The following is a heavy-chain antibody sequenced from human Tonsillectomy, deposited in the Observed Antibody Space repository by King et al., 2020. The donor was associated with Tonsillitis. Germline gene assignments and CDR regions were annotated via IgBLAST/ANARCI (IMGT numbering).Heavy chain of an antibody. V-gene: IGHV3-30*18. Sequence: VQLVESGGGVVQPGTSLRLSCGTSGFTFSSYGMHWVRQAPGKGLEWVAVISYDGSDKYYADSVKGRFTISRDNSKNPLYLQMNSLRAEDTGVYYCAKPSVDTPLDFLIHLWGQGTLVTVSS. CDR3: AKPSVDTPLDFLIHL. D-gene: IGHD5-18*01. CDR2: ISYDGSDK. J-gene: IGHJ5*02. CDR1: GFTFSSYG.